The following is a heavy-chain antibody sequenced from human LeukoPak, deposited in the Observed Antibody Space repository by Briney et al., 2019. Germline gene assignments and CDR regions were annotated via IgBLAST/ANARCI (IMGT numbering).Heavy chain of an antibody. CDR1: GFTFSSYW. Sequence: PGGSLRLSCAASGFTFSSYWMHWVRHTPEKGLVWVSRINSDGSSTSYADSVKGRFTISRDNAKNTLYLQMSSLRAEDTVVYYCGRVFGVVARAFDLWGQGTLVTVSS. J-gene: IGHJ3*01. CDR3: GRVFGVVARAFDL. CDR2: INSDGSST. D-gene: IGHD2-15*01. V-gene: IGHV3-74*01.